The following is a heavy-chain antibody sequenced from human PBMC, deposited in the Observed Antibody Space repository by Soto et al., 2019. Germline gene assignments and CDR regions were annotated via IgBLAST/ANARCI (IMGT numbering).Heavy chain of an antibody. CDR3: ARGRCSSTSCYAWILNWFDP. CDR1: GGTFSSYA. V-gene: IGHV1-69*13. CDR2: IIPIFGTA. J-gene: IGHJ5*02. Sequence: ASVKVSCKASGGTFSSYAISWVRQAPGQGLEWMGGIIPIFGTANYAQKFQGRVTITADESTSTAYMELSSLRSEDTAVYYCARGRCSSTSCYAWILNWFDPWGQGTLVTVS. D-gene: IGHD2-2*01.